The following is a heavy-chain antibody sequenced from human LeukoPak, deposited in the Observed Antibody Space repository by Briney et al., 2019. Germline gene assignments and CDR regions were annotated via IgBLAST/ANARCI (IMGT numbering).Heavy chain of an antibody. CDR3: ARDAPNLSADY. Sequence: PGGSLRLPCAASGFTFSSYWMSWVRQAPGKGLEWVANIKQDGSEKYYVDSVKGRFTISRDNAKNSLYLQMNSLRAEDTAVYYCARDAPNLSADYWGQGTLVTVSS. V-gene: IGHV3-7*03. J-gene: IGHJ4*02. CDR2: IKQDGSEK. CDR1: GFTFSSYW.